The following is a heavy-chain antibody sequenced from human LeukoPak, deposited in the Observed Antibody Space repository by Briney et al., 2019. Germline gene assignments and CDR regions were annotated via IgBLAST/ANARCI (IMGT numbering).Heavy chain of an antibody. V-gene: IGHV3-9*01. CDR3: AKGSHYYDSSGYSYYFDY. D-gene: IGHD3-22*01. CDR2: ISWNSGSI. CDR1: GFTFDDYA. J-gene: IGHJ4*02. Sequence: GGSLRLSCAASGFTFDDYAMHWVRQAPGKGLEWVSGISWNSGSIGYADSVKGRFTISRDNAKNSLYLQMNSLRAEDTAVYYCAKGSHYYDSSGYSYYFDYWGQGTLVTVSS.